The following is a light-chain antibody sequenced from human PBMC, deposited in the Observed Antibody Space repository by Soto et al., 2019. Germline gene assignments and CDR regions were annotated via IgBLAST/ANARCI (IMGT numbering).Light chain of an antibody. V-gene: IGKV1-39*01. J-gene: IGKJ1*01. Sequence: DIHITQSPSSVAASAGDRVTITCRASETVRGYLNWYRQKPGKAPELLLYAASTLQSGVPSRFSGAGSGTEFTLTISALQSEDFATYFCQQTFGTPRTFGQGTKVDIK. CDR1: ETVRGY. CDR3: QQTFGTPRT. CDR2: AAS.